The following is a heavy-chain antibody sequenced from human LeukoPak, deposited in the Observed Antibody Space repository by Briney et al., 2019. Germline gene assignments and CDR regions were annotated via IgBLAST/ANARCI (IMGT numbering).Heavy chain of an antibody. J-gene: IGHJ6*03. CDR3: ARMGSTFYYYMDV. D-gene: IGHD2-15*01. CDR2: IYNSGTT. CDR1: GGSISNYF. V-gene: IGHV4-4*07. Sequence: SETLSLTCTVSGGSISNYFLSWIRQPARKGLEWIGGIYNSGTTNYNPSLKSRLTKSVDTSKNQFSLKLSSVTAADTAAYYCARMGSTFYYYMDVWGKGTTVTISS.